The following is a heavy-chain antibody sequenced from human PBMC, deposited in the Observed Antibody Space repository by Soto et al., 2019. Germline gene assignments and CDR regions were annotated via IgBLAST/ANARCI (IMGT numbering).Heavy chain of an antibody. V-gene: IGHV4-39*01. J-gene: IGHJ5*02. Sequence: SETLSLTCSFSVGSISSGSYYCGWIRQTPWRGLEWIASMYHGGTTYSNPSLKSRVTISVDTSKNQFSLRLASVTAADAAVYYCARRGVRADATNWFDPWGQGTLVNVSA. CDR3: ARRGVRADATNWFDP. CDR2: MYHGGTT. D-gene: IGHD5-12*01. CDR1: VGSISSGSYY.